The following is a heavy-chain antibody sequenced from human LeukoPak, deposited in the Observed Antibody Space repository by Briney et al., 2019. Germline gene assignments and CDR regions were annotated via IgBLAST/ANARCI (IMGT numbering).Heavy chain of an antibody. CDR3: ARVDEHQALDY. J-gene: IGHJ4*02. CDR1: GFTFGSYG. Sequence: GGSLRLSCAASGFTFGSYGMHWVRQAPGKGLEWVAVIWYDGSNKYYADSVKGRFTISRDNSKNTLYLQMNSLRAEDTAVYYCARVDEHQALDYWGQGTLVTVSS. CDR2: IWYDGSNK. V-gene: IGHV3-33*01. D-gene: IGHD2-2*01.